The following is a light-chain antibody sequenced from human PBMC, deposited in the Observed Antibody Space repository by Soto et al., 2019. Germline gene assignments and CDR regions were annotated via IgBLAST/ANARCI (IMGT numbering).Light chain of an antibody. CDR2: GAS. CDR1: QNVNIN. CDR3: QQYRSSPFT. Sequence: ETVMTQSPATLSVSPGEGATLSCRASQNVNINLAWYQQKPGQAPRLLIFGASTRASGIPDRFSGSGSGTEFTLTISSLQSEDFAIYYCQQYRSSPFTFGPGTKVDIK. J-gene: IGKJ3*01. V-gene: IGKV3-15*01.